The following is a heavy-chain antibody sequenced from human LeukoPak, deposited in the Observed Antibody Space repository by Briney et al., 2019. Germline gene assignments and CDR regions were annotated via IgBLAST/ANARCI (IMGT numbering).Heavy chain of an antibody. D-gene: IGHD2-2*01. J-gene: IGHJ4*02. Sequence: SVKVSCKASGGTVSSYAISWVRQAPGQGLEWMGGIIPIFGTANYAQKFQGRVTITADESTSTAYMELSSLRSEDTAVYYCARELRYCSSTSCNFDYWGQGTLVTVSS. V-gene: IGHV1-69*13. CDR3: ARELRYCSSTSCNFDY. CDR2: IIPIFGTA. CDR1: GGTVSSYA.